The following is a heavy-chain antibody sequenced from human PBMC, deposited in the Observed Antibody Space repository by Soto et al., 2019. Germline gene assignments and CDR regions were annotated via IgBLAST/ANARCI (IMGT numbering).Heavy chain of an antibody. J-gene: IGHJ3*02. CDR2: INPATGAA. Sequence: QLHLVQSGAVVKKPGASVTVSCSASGYPVTAYYMHWVRQAPGRGLEWMGGINPATGAAKYTQTFRGRVTMTRDTSTSTVFMELSGLTSEDPAVLFWSGGGGVGVAGSAAFDMWGQGTLVTVSS. CDR3: SGGGGVGVAGSAAFDM. V-gene: IGHV1-2*02. CDR1: GYPVTAYY. D-gene: IGHD3-3*01.